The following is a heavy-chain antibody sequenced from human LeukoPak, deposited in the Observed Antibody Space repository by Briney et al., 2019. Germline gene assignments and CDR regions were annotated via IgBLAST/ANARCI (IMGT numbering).Heavy chain of an antibody. V-gene: IGHV1-8*01. CDR1: GYTFTSYD. J-gene: IGHJ4*02. Sequence: GASVKVSCKASGYTFTSYDINWVRQATGQGLEWMGWMNPNSGNTGYAQKFQGRVTMTRSTSISTAYMELSSLRSEDTAVYYCARRLGYCSDGSCYSLNYWGQGTLVTVSS. D-gene: IGHD2-15*01. CDR3: ARRLGYCSDGSCYSLNY. CDR2: MNPNSGNT.